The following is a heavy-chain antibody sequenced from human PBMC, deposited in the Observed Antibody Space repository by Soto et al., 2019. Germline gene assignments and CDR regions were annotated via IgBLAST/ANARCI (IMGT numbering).Heavy chain of an antibody. Sequence: TGGYLRLSCSASGFTFSDENMSWVRQVPGKGLEWVSGISGGGSYIFYADSVQGRFSISRDNPKNSLFLEMNSLRVEDTAVYYCARDSDCHSTSCFFPPHVWGQGTTVTVSS. CDR2: ISGGGSYI. CDR3: ARDSDCHSTSCFFPPHV. V-gene: IGHV3-21*06. CDR1: GFTFSDEN. J-gene: IGHJ6*02. D-gene: IGHD2-2*01.